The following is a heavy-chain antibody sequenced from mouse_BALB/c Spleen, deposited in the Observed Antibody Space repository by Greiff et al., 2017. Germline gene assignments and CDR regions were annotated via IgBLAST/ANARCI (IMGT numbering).Heavy chain of an antibody. CDR3: ARSNTGSSGYDGYAMDY. D-gene: IGHD3-1*01. J-gene: IGHJ4*01. CDR1: GYTFTSYW. Sequence: QVQLQQPGAELVKPGASVKLSCKASGYTFTSYWMHWVKQRPGQGLEWIGEIDPSDSYTNYNQKFKGKATLTVAKSSSTAYMQLSSLTSEDSAVYYCARSNTGSSGYDGYAMDYWGQGTSVTVSS. CDR2: IDPSDSYT. V-gene: IGHV1-69*02.